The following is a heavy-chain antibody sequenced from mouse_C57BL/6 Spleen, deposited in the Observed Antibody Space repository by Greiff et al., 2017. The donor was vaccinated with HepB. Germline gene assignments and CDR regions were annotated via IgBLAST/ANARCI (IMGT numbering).Heavy chain of an antibody. J-gene: IGHJ3*01. CDR2: IDPSDSET. CDR1: GYTFTSYW. D-gene: IGHD2-1*01. V-gene: IGHV1-52*01. CDR3: ARGYYGNSPWFAY. Sequence: QVHVKQPGAELVRPGSSVKLSCKASGYTFTSYWMHWVKQRPIQGLEWIGNIDPSDSETHYNQKFKDKATLTVDKSSSTAYMQLSSLTSEDSAVYYCARGYYGNSPWFAYWGQGTLVTVSA.